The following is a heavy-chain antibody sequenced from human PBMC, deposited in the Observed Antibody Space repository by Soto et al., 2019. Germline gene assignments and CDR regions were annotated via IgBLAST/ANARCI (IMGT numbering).Heavy chain of an antibody. D-gene: IGHD3-10*01. CDR2: IHHSGST. CDR3: ARHGGFHFDY. Sequence: QVQLQESGPGLVEPSGTLSLTCAVSGGSISSDNWWSWVRQPPGKGLEWIGEIHHSGSTKNTPSLNSRVTISVDKSKNQFSLKLTSVTDADTAVYYCARHGGFHFDYWGQGTLVTVSS. CDR1: GGSISSDNW. J-gene: IGHJ4*02. V-gene: IGHV4-4*02.